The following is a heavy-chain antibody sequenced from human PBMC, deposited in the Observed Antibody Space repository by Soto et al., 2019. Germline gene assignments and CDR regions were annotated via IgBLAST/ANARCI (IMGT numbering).Heavy chain of an antibody. V-gene: IGHV4-31*03. Sequence: QVQLQESGPGLVKPSQTLSLTCTVSGGSISNGGYYWSWIRQHPGKGLEWIGYIYYSGSTYYNPSLKSRVTISVDTSKNQFSLKLSSVTAADTAVYYCAREGGSGSLFDYWGQGTLVTVSS. CDR3: AREGGSGSLFDY. CDR2: IYYSGST. D-gene: IGHD3-10*01. CDR1: GGSISNGGYY. J-gene: IGHJ4*02.